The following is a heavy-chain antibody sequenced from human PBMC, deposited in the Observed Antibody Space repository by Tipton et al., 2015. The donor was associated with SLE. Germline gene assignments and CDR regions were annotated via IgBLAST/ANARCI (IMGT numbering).Heavy chain of an antibody. J-gene: IGHJ4*02. CDR2: IYYSGST. D-gene: IGHD1-26*01. V-gene: IGHV4-39*07. Sequence: TLSLTCTDSGGSISSSSYYWGWIRQPPGKGLEWIGSIYYSGSTYYNPSLKSRVTISVDTSKNQFSLKLSSVTAADTAVYYCAGMSYPREGYFDYWGQGTLVTVSS. CDR3: AGMSYPREGYFDY. CDR1: GGSISSSSYY.